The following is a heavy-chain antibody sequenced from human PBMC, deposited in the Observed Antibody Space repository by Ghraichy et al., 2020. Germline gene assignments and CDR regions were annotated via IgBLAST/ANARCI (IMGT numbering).Heavy chain of an antibody. CDR2: ISYDGSNN. V-gene: IGHV3-30-3*01. J-gene: IGHJ4*02. CDR3: ARVGDGYNMKGFDY. CDR1: GFTFSSYA. Sequence: GGSLRLSCAASGFTFSSYAMHWVRQAPGKGLEWVAVISYDGSNNYYADSVKGRFTISRDNSKNTLYLQMNSLRAEDTAVYYCARVGDGYNMKGFDYWGQGTLVTVSS. D-gene: IGHD5-24*01.